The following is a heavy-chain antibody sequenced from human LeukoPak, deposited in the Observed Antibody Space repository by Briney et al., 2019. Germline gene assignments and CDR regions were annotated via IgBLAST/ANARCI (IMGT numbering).Heavy chain of an antibody. D-gene: IGHD6-13*01. Sequence: SETLSLTCAVYGGSFSGYYWSWIRQPPGKWLEWIGEINHSGSTNYNPSLKSRVTISVDTSKNQFSLKLSSVTAADTAVYYCARGSEGAGPEAAGIGSIDYWGQGTLVTVSS. CDR1: GGSFSGYY. V-gene: IGHV4-34*01. CDR2: INHSGST. CDR3: ARGSEGAGPEAAGIGSIDY. J-gene: IGHJ4*02.